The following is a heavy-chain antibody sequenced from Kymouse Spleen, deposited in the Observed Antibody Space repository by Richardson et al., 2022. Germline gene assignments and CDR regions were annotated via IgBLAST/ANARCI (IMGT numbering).Heavy chain of an antibody. D-gene: IGHD7-27*02. V-gene: IGHV3-13*01. J-gene: IGHJ2*01. CDR2: IGTAGDT. Sequence: EVQLVESGGGLVQPGGSLRLSCAASGFTFSSYDMHWVRQATGKGLEWVSAIGTAGDTYYPGSVKGRFTISRENAKNSLYLQMNSLRAGDTAVYYCARELGIGWYFDLWGRGTLVTVSS. CDR1: GFTFSSYD. CDR3: ARELGIGWYFDL.